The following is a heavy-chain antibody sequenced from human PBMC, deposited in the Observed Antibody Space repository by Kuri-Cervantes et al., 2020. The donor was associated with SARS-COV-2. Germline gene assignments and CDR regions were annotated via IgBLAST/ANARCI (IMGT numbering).Heavy chain of an antibody. CDR2: INPSGGRT. CDR3: ARDLHCSRTSCTDYRYRRFYYYYMDV. CDR1: GYTFTSYY. D-gene: IGHD2-2*01. J-gene: IGHJ6*03. Sequence: GESLKISCQASGYTFTSYYMHWVRQAPGQGLEWMGIINPSGGRTSYAQKFQGRVTITADKSTSTAYMELSSLRSEDTDVYYCARDLHCSRTSCTDYRYRRFYYYYMDVWGKGTTVTVSS. V-gene: IGHV1-46*01.